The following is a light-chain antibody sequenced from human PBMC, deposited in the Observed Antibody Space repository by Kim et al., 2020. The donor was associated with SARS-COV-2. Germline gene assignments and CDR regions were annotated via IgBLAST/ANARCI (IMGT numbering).Light chain of an antibody. J-gene: IGKJ4*01. CDR1: QSISSY. Sequence: ASVGDRVTITCRASQSISSYLNWYQQKPGKAPKLLIYDASSLQSGVPSRFSGSGSGTDFTLTISSLQPEDFATYYCQQSYSIPLTFGGGTQVDIK. CDR2: DAS. CDR3: QQSYSIPLT. V-gene: IGKV1-39*01.